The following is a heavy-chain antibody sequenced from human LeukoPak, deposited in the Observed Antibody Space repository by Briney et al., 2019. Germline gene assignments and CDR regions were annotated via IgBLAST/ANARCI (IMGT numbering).Heavy chain of an antibody. CDR2: INPSGGGT. Sequence: ASVKVSCKASGYIFTSFYMHWVRQAPGQGLEWMGIINPSGGGTTYAQKFQGRVTMTRDTSTSTVYIELSSLRSEDTAVYYCTRRYLNGMDVWGQGTTVTVSS. V-gene: IGHV1-46*01. CDR1: GYIFTSFY. D-gene: IGHD1-1*01. J-gene: IGHJ6*02. CDR3: TRRYLNGMDV.